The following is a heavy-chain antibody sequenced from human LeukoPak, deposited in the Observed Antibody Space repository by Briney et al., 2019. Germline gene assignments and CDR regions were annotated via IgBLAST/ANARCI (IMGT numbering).Heavy chain of an antibody. CDR3: ARPFSGSYSDAFDL. CDR2: IYNSGST. J-gene: IGHJ3*01. D-gene: IGHD1-26*01. Sequence: PSETLSLTCSVSGGSISIYYWSWVRQPPGKGLEWIGYIYNSGSTNYNPSLRSRVTISVDTSKNQFSLKLRSVTAADTAVYYCARPFSGSYSDAFDLWGQGTMVTVSS. CDR1: GGSISIYY. V-gene: IGHV4-59*08.